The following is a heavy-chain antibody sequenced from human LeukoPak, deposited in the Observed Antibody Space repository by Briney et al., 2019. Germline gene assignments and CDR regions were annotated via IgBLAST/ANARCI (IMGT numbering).Heavy chain of an antibody. Sequence: GGSLRLSCAASGFTFSSYNMNWVRQAPGKGLEWVSYISSSSTIYYADSVKGRFTISRDNAKNSLYLQMNSLRAEDTAVYYCASSMVLGVPDYWGQGTLVTVSS. J-gene: IGHJ4*02. CDR1: GFTFSSYN. D-gene: IGHD3-10*01. V-gene: IGHV3-48*04. CDR3: ASSMVLGVPDY. CDR2: ISSSSTI.